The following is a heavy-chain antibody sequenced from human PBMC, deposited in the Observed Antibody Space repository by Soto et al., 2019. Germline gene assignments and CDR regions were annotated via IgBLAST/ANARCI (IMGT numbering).Heavy chain of an antibody. D-gene: IGHD3-16*01. V-gene: IGHV4-30-2*01. J-gene: IGHJ4*02. CDR3: ARDLGGPSAY. Sequence: PSETLSFTCAVSVGSISSGGYSLSWIRQPPGKGLEWIGYIYHSWSTYYNPSLKSRVTISLDRSKNQFSLKLSSVTAADTAVYWCARDLGGPSAYWGQGTIVTVSS. CDR1: VGSISSGGYS. CDR2: IYHSWST.